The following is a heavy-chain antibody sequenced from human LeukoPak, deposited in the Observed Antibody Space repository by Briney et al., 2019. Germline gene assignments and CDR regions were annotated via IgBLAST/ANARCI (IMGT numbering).Heavy chain of an antibody. CDR2: IYYSGST. CDR1: GGSISSYY. V-gene: IGHV4-59*01. Sequence: SETLSLTCTVSGGSISSYYWSWIRQPPGKGLEWIGYIYYSGSTNYNPSLKSRVTISVDTSKNQFSLKLSSVTAADTAVYYCAREGYSSGWFDYWGQGTLVTVSS. CDR3: AREGYSSGWFDY. J-gene: IGHJ4*02. D-gene: IGHD6-19*01.